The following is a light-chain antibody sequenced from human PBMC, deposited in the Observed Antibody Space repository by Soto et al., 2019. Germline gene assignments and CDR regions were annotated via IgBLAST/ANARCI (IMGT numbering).Light chain of an antibody. Sequence: EIELTQSPGTLSLSRGERATLSCRASQSVSSNLAWYQQKPGQAPRLLIYGASNRATGIPARFSGSGSGTDFTLTISSLEPEDFAVYYCQQRSNWPPSITFGQGTRLEI. CDR2: GAS. CDR3: QQRSNWPPSIT. V-gene: IGKV3-11*01. J-gene: IGKJ5*01. CDR1: QSVSSN.